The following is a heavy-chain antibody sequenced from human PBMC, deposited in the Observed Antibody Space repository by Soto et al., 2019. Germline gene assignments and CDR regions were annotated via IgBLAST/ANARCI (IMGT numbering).Heavy chain of an antibody. D-gene: IGHD3-16*01. J-gene: IGHJ4*02. CDR2: IYWDNDK. CDR1: GFSLNTYGVG. Sequence: QITLKESGPTLVKPTQTRTLTCTVSGFSLNTYGVGVGWIRQPPGKALEWLALIYWDNDKRYSPSLKSRLTITKDTPKNQVVLTMTNMDPVDAGTYYCARALGSWGAYYYDYWGQGTLLTVSS. V-gene: IGHV2-5*02. CDR3: ARALGSWGAYYYDY.